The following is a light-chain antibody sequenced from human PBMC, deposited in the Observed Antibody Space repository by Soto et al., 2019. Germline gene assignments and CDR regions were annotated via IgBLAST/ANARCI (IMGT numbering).Light chain of an antibody. CDR3: QQYNEWPLT. Sequence: VMTQSPATLSVSPGERATLSCRASLSISNNLAWYQQKPGQAPMLLIYSASTRATAIPARFSGSASGTEFTLTISSLHSEDFAVYYCQQYNEWPLTFGGGTKVETK. CDR1: LSISNN. J-gene: IGKJ4*01. CDR2: SAS. V-gene: IGKV3-15*01.